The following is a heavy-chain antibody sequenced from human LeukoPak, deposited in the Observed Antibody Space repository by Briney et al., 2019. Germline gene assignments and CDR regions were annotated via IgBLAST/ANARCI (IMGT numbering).Heavy chain of an antibody. CDR2: INPNSGGT. D-gene: IGHD6-13*01. Sequence: GASVKVSCKASGYTFTGYYMHWVRQAPGQGREWMGWINPNSGGTNYAQKFQGRVTMTRDTSISTAYMELSRLRSDDTAVYYCARDRRIAAAGTHWFDPWGQGTLVTVSS. V-gene: IGHV1-2*02. CDR1: GYTFTGYY. CDR3: ARDRRIAAAGTHWFDP. J-gene: IGHJ5*02.